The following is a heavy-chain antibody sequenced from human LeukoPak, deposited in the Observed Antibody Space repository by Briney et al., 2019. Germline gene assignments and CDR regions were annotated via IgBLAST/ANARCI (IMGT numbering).Heavy chain of an antibody. V-gene: IGHV3-30*03. CDR2: ISYDGSNK. Sequence: GGSLRLSCAASGFTFSYYGMHWVRQAPGKGLEWVAVISYDGSNKYYADSVKGRFTISRDNSKNTLYLQMNSLRAEDTAVYYCARERSIYYFDYWGQGTLVTVSS. CDR3: ARERSIYYFDY. J-gene: IGHJ4*02. CDR1: GFTFSYYG.